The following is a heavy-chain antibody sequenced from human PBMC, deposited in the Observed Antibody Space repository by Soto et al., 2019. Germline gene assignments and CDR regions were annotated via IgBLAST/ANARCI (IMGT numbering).Heavy chain of an antibody. J-gene: IGHJ3*02. D-gene: IGHD2-15*01. V-gene: IGHV2-5*02. CDR3: AHRLPDCSGGSCYSGDAFDI. CDR2: IYWDDDK. CDR1: GVSPSTPGGG. Sequence: GPTLMDPPQTPPPTPTLSGVSPSTPGGGVGWVPPPPGKAPEWLALIYWDDDKRYSPSLKSRLTITKDTSKNQVVLTMTNMDPVDTATYYCAHRLPDCSGGSCYSGDAFDIWGQGTMVTVSS.